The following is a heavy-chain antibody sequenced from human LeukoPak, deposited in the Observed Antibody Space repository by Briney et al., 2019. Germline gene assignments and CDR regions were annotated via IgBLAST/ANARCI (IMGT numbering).Heavy chain of an antibody. CDR2: ISRSGVAT. Sequence: PGGTLRLSCAASGFTFTSFAMSWVRQAPGKGLEWVSTISRSGVATYYANSVKGRFTISRDNSKNTLYLQMNSLSAEDTAVYYCANLNGDYATLDYWGQGTLVTVSS. J-gene: IGHJ4*02. D-gene: IGHD4-17*01. CDR1: GFTFTSFA. CDR3: ANLNGDYATLDY. V-gene: IGHV3-23*01.